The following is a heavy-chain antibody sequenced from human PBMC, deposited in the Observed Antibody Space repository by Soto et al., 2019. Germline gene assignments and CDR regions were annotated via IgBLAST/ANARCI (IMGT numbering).Heavy chain of an antibody. CDR1: GFTFSSYA. Sequence: PGGSLRLSCAASGFTFSSYAMSWVRQAPGRGLEWVSAFRGDGTGAHYADSVKGRFTISRDNSKNTLYLHMDSLRAEDTAVYYCAKDPEWELSGWFDPWGQGTLVTVSS. J-gene: IGHJ5*02. V-gene: IGHV3-23*01. D-gene: IGHD1-26*01. CDR3: AKDPEWELSGWFDP. CDR2: FRGDGTGA.